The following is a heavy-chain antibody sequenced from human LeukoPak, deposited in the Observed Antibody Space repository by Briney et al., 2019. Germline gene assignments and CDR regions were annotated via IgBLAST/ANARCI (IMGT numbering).Heavy chain of an antibody. Sequence: ASVKVSRKGSGYTFTSYDINWVRQAPGQGLGGMGWINPNSGNTGYAQQFQSRVTMTRNTTISTAYMELRSLRSEDTPVYNCARGRMTPRSNWFDTCGQGKLVSVSS. D-gene: IGHD2-8*01. CDR1: GYTFTSYD. CDR3: ARGRMTPRSNWFDT. J-gene: IGHJ5*02. V-gene: IGHV1-8*01. CDR2: INPNSGNT.